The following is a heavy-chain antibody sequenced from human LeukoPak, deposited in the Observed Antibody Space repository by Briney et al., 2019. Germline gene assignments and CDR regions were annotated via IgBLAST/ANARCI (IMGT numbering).Heavy chain of an antibody. D-gene: IGHD4/OR15-4a*01. CDR1: GGFINSINW. CDR3: ARNGAYCLDY. J-gene: IGHJ4*02. Sequence: PSETLSLTCVVSGGFINSINWWSWVRQPPGKGLEWIGEIHQSGSTNYNPSLRSRVTISVDRSKSQFSLNLNSVTVADTAVYYCARNGAYCLDYWGQGILVTVSS. CDR2: IHQSGST. V-gene: IGHV4-4*02.